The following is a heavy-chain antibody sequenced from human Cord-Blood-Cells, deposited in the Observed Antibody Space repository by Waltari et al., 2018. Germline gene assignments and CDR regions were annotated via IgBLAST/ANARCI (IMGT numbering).Heavy chain of an antibody. V-gene: IGHV4-34*01. D-gene: IGHD3-10*01. CDR3: ARGRTSGNYFDY. CDR2: INHSGST. CDR1: GGSFSGYY. Sequence: QVQLQQWGAGLLKPSETLSLTCAVYGGSFSGYYWSWIRQPPGKGLEWIGEINHSGSTNYNPSLKSRVTISVDTSKNQFSLKLSAGTAADTAVYYCARGRTSGNYFDYWGQGTLVTVSS. J-gene: IGHJ4*02.